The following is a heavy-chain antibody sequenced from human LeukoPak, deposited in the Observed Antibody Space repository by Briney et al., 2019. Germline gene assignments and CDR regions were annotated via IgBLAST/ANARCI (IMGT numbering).Heavy chain of an antibody. CDR2: INPSGGST. Sequence: ASVTVSCKASGYTFTSYYMHWVRQAPGQGLEWMGIINPSGGSTSYAQKFQGRVTMTRDTSTSTVYMELSSLRSEDTAVYYCARAKFYYGSGSYPIGYWGQGTLVTVSS. V-gene: IGHV1-46*01. J-gene: IGHJ4*02. D-gene: IGHD3-10*01. CDR1: GYTFTSYY. CDR3: ARAKFYYGSGSYPIGY.